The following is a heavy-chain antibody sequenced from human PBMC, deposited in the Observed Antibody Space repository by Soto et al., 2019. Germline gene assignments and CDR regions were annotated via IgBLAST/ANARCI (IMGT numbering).Heavy chain of an antibody. Sequence: GGSLRLSCAASGFTFSSYGMHWVRQAPGKGLEWVAVISYDVSNKYYADSVKGRFTISRDNSKNTLYLQMNSLRAEDTAVYYCAKEKGYSDGGYYYGMDVWGQGTRVTVSS. CDR1: GFTFSSYG. D-gene: IGHD6-13*01. J-gene: IGHJ6*02. CDR3: AKEKGYSDGGYYYGMDV. CDR2: ISYDVSNK. V-gene: IGHV3-30*18.